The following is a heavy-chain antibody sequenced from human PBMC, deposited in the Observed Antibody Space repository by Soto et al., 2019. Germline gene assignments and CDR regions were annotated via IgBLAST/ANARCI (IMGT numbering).Heavy chain of an antibody. CDR1: GYTLTELS. CDR2: FDPEDGET. J-gene: IGHJ4*02. Sequence: QVQLVQSGAEVKKPGASVKVSCKVSGYTLTELSMHWVRQAPGKGLEWMGGFDPEDGETIYAQKFQGRVTMTEDTSTDTAYMELSSLRSEDTAVYYCATDSGSYFPEGPYFDYWGQGTLVTVSS. CDR3: ATDSGSYFPEGPYFDY. D-gene: IGHD1-26*01. V-gene: IGHV1-24*01.